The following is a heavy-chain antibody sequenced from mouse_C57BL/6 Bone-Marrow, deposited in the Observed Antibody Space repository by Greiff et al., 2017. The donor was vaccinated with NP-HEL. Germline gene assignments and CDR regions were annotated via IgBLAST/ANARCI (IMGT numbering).Heavy chain of an antibody. CDR3: ARTHYRRGVFDY. CDR1: GYTFTSYG. J-gene: IGHJ2*01. D-gene: IGHD2-12*01. Sequence: LVESGAELARPGASVKLSCTASGYTFTSYGISWVKQRTGQGLEWIGEIYPRSGNTYYNEKFKGKATLTADKSSSTAYMELRSLTSEDSAVYFCARTHYRRGVFDYWGQGTTLTVSS. V-gene: IGHV1-81*01. CDR2: IYPRSGNT.